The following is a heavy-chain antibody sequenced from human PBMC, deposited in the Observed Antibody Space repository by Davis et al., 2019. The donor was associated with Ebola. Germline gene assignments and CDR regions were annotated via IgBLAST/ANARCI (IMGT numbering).Heavy chain of an antibody. CDR3: GRGYFGSGSYYGVTS. Sequence: SHTHSLTRAISGDSVPSHSAAWNWIRQSPSRGLEWQGRTYFRSKWFNEYAVPVKSRIIINPDTSKNQVSLQLHSVTPEETAVYYCGRGYFGSGSYYGVTSWGQGTLVTVSS. CDR1: GDSVPSHSAA. CDR2: TYFRSKWFN. V-gene: IGHV6-1*01. D-gene: IGHD3-10*01. J-gene: IGHJ5*02.